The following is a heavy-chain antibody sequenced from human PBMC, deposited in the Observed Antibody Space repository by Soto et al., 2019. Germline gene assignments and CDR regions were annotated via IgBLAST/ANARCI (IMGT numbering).Heavy chain of an antibody. Sequence: QVQLVESGGGVVQPGRSLRLSCAASGFTFSSYGMHWVRQAPGKGLEWVAVISYDGSNKYYADSVKGRFTISRDNSKNTLYLQMNSLRAEDTAVYYCAKDEDYYGSGIDYWGQGTLVTVSS. CDR3: AKDEDYYGSGIDY. J-gene: IGHJ4*02. CDR1: GFTFSSYG. CDR2: ISYDGSNK. V-gene: IGHV3-30*18. D-gene: IGHD3-10*01.